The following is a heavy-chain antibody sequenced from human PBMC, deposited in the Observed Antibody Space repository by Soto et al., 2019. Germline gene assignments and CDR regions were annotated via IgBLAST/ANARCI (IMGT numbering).Heavy chain of an antibody. CDR3: AREGRELLPYYYYGMDV. CDR1: GYTFTGYY. CDR2: INPNSGGT. J-gene: IGHJ6*02. Sequence: GASVKVSCKASGYTFTGYYMHWVRQAPGQGLEWMGWINPNSGGTNYAQKFQGRVTMTRDTSISTAYMELSRLRSDDTAVYYCAREGRELLPYYYYGMDVWGQGTTVTVSS. V-gene: IGHV1-2*02. D-gene: IGHD1-26*01.